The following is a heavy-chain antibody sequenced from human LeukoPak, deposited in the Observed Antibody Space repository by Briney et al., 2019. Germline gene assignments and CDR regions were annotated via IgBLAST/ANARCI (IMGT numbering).Heavy chain of an antibody. J-gene: IGHJ6*02. CDR1: GYTLTSYY. V-gene: IGHV1-46*01. Sequence: ASVKVSCKASGYTLTSYYMHWVRQAPGQGLEWMGIINPSGGSTSYAQKFQGRVTMTRDTSTSTAYMELSSLRSEDTAVYYCARGAGYSSGWSPDYYYYGMDVWGQGTTVTVSS. CDR2: INPSGGST. D-gene: IGHD6-19*01. CDR3: ARGAGYSSGWSPDYYYYGMDV.